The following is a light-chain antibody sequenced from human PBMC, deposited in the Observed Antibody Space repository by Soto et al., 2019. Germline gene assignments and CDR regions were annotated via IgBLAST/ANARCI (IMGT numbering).Light chain of an antibody. CDR1: QSLLHTNGYNY. CDR2: LAS. J-gene: IGKJ1*01. Sequence: DIVMTQSPLSLPVTPGEPASISCRSSQSLLHTNGYNYLDWYLQKPGQSPQLRIYLASNRASGVPDRFSGSGSGTDFTLKIGRVEAEDVGVYYCMQALQTPPTFGQGTKVEIK. V-gene: IGKV2-28*01. CDR3: MQALQTPPT.